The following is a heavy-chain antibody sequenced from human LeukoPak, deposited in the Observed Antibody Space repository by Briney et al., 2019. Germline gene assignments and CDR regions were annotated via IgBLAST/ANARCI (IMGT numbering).Heavy chain of an antibody. J-gene: IGHJ4*02. Sequence: SETLSLTCTVSGGSISSYYWSWIRQPPGKGLEWIGYIYYSGSTNYNPSLKSRVTISVDTSKNQFSLKLSSVTAADTAVYYCARDLFGRSALGFWGQGTLVTVSS. V-gene: IGHV4-59*01. CDR2: IYYSGST. CDR1: GGSISSYY. D-gene: IGHD3-3*01. CDR3: ARDLFGRSALGF.